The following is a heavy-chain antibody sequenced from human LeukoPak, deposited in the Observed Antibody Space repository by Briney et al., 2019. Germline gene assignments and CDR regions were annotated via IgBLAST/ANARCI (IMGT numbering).Heavy chain of an antibody. CDR2: INHSGST. CDR1: GGSFSGYY. V-gene: IGHV4-34*01. D-gene: IGHD6-19*01. Sequence: SSETLSLTCAVYGGSFSGYYWSWIRQPPGKGLEWIGEINHSGSTNYNPSLKSRVTTSVDTSKNQFSLKLSSVTAADTAVYYCARAYSSGWYFGYWGQGTLVTVSS. J-gene: IGHJ4*02. CDR3: ARAYSSGWYFGY.